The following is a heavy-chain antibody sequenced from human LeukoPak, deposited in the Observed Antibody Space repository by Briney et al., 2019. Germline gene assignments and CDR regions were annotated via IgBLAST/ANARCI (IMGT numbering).Heavy chain of an antibody. J-gene: IGHJ4*02. CDR1: GFTFSNYA. Sequence: GGSLRLSCAASGFTFSNYAMSWVRQAPGKGLEWVSAITGSGGNTYYADSVKGRFTISRDNSKNTVFLQMDSLRAEDTAVYYCAKWGDYDVLTGYYVSDYWGQGTLVTVSS. V-gene: IGHV3-23*01. CDR2: ITGSGGNT. CDR3: AKWGDYDVLTGYYVSDY. D-gene: IGHD3-9*01.